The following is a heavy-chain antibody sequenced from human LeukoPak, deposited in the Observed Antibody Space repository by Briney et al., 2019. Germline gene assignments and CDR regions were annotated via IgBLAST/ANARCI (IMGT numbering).Heavy chain of an antibody. D-gene: IGHD6-13*01. Sequence: PSETLSLACTVSGGSISSYYWSWIRQPPGKGLEWIGYIYYSGSTNYNPSLKSRVTMSVDTSKNQFSLKLSSVTAADTAVYYCARRGSSWTTFYWFDPWGQGTLVTVSS. V-gene: IGHV4-59*01. J-gene: IGHJ5*02. CDR1: GGSISSYY. CDR2: IYYSGST. CDR3: ARRGSSWTTFYWFDP.